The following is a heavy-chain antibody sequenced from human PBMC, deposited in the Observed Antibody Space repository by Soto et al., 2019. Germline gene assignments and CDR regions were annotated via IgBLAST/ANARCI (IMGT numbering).Heavy chain of an antibody. J-gene: IGHJ6*02. CDR1: GYSFTSYW. CDR3: AAAPYCSGGSCYPFYCYYYGMGV. V-gene: IGHV5-10-1*01. Sequence: GESLKIFCXGFGYSFTSYWISWVRQMPGKGLEWMGRIDPSDSYTNYSPSFQGHVTISADKSISTAYLQWSSLKASDTAMYYGAAAPYCSGGSCYPFYCYYYGMGVWGQGTTVTVSS. CDR2: IDPSDSYT. D-gene: IGHD2-15*01.